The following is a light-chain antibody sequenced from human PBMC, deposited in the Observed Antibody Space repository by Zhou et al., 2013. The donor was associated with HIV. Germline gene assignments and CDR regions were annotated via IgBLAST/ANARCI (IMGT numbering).Light chain of an antibody. J-gene: IGKJ2*01. CDR3: QQYDSWPS. Sequence: EIVMTQSPATLSVSPGERVTLSCRASQNVFSNLAWYQQKRGQAPSLLIYDTSTRATGVPARFSGSGSGREFTLTISSLQSEDFAFYYCQQYDSWPSFGQGTKLQIK. CDR2: DTS. V-gene: IGKV3-15*01. CDR1: QNVFSN.